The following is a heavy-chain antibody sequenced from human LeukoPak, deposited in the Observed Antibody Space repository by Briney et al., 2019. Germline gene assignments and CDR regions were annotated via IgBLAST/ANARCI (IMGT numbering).Heavy chain of an antibody. J-gene: IGHJ6*02. V-gene: IGHV4-34*01. CDR1: GGSFSGYY. Sequence: SETLSLTCAVYGGSFSGYYWSWIRQPPGKGLEWIGEINHSGSTNYNPSLKSRVTISVDTSKNQFSLKPSSVTAADTAVYYCARESLRFLEWSEAGFYYYGMDVWGQGTTVTVSS. D-gene: IGHD3-3*01. CDR3: ARESLRFLEWSEAGFYYYGMDV. CDR2: INHSGST.